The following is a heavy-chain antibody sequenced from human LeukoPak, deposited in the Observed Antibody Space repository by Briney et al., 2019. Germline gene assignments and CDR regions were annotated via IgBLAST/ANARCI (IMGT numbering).Heavy chain of an antibody. CDR2: ISKSSTYI. CDR1: GFNFSTHT. V-gene: IGHV3-21*01. D-gene: IGHD3-16*01. CDR3: ARDLFDFYTWGSYGSFDI. J-gene: IGHJ3*02. Sequence: GGSLTLSCAASGFNFSTHTMNWVRQAPGKGLEWVSSISKSSTYIYYTDSVKGRFTISRDNAKNSLYLQMNSLRAEDTAVYYYARDLFDFYTWGSYGSFDIWGQGTMVTVSS.